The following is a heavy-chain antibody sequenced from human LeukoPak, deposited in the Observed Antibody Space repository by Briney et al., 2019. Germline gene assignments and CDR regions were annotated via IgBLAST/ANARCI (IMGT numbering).Heavy chain of an antibody. CDR3: ARDSSGWKNNWFDS. V-gene: IGHV4-59*01. J-gene: IGHJ5*01. CDR1: GGSISSYY. Sequence: SETLSPTCTVSGGSISSYYWSWIRQPPGKGLEWIGYIYYSGSTNYNSSLKSRVTISVDTSKNQFSLKLSSVTAADTAVYYCARDSSGWKNNWFDSWGQGTLVTVSS. D-gene: IGHD6-19*01. CDR2: IYYSGST.